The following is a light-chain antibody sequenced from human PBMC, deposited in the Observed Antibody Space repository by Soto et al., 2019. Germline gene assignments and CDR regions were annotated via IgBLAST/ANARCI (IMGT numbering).Light chain of an antibody. J-gene: IGLJ2*01. V-gene: IGLV3-21*02. CDR1: NIRTKA. CDR3: QVWDFISDHAV. Sequence: SYELTQPPSVSVAPGQTASITCGGDNIRTKAVHWYQQKPGQAPVLVVYDDCDSVLPERFSGSNSGNTATLTIGRAEVEDEADYYCQVWDFISDHAVFGGGTQLTVL. CDR2: DDC.